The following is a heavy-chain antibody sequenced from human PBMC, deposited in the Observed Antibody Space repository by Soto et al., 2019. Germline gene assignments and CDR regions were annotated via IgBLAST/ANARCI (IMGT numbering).Heavy chain of an antibody. CDR2: IYYSGST. D-gene: IGHD3-9*01. Sequence: TSETLSLTCTVSGGSISSYYWSWIRQPPGKGLEWIGYIYYSGSTYYNPSLKSRVTISVDTSKNQFSLKLSSVTAADTAEYYCARFFHSYDWVGGVFPIPAFGGKGTLDPVSP. CDR3: ARFFHSYDWVGGVFPIPAF. V-gene: IGHV4-59*08. J-gene: IGHJ4*02. CDR1: GGSISSYY.